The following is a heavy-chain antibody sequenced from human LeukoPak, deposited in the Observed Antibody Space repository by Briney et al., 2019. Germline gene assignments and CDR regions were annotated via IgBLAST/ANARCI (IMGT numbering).Heavy chain of an antibody. CDR2: INHSGST. CDR1: GGSFSGYY. Sequence: PLETLSLTCAVYGGSFSGYYWSWIRQPPGKGLEWIGEINHSGSTNYNPSLKSRVTISVDTSKNQFSLKLSSVTAADTAVYYCARKVVFVGTAGFDYWGQGTLVTVSS. CDR3: ARKVVFVGTAGFDY. J-gene: IGHJ4*02. D-gene: IGHD2-15*01. V-gene: IGHV4-34*01.